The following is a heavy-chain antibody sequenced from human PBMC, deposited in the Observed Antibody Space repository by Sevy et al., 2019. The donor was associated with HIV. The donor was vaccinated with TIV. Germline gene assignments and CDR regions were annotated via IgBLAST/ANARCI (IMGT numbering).Heavy chain of an antibody. CDR2: IGSSGGST. V-gene: IGHV3-23*01. J-gene: IGHJ4*02. CDR3: ARHPSYDLVWGNYRHFDY. CDR1: GFTFSNYA. Sequence: EGSLRLSCAASGFTFSNYAMNWVHQAPGKELEWVAAIGSSGGSTFYADSVRGRFTISRDNSKNTLYLQMNSLRAEDTVVYYCARHPSYDLVWGNYRHFDYWGQGTLVTVSS. D-gene: IGHD3-16*02.